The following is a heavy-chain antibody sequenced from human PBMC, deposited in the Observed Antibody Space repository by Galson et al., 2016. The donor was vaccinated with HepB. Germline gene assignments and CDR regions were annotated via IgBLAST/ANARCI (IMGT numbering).Heavy chain of an antibody. CDR1: GGSFSSYE. CDR2: IIPMSSRT. V-gene: IGHV1-69*06. D-gene: IGHD2-21*02. J-gene: IGHJ5*02. Sequence: SVKVSCKASGGSFSSYEISWVRQAPGQGLEWMGGIIPMSSRTDYAQKFQGRVTITADKSTTTVYMELSSLRSEDTAVCYCAGLLTAFFSTWGQGTLVTVSS. CDR3: AGLLTAFFST.